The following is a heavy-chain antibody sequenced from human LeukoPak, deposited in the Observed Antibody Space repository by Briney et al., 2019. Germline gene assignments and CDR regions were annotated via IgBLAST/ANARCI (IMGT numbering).Heavy chain of an antibody. J-gene: IGHJ4*02. CDR1: GYTFTSYY. CDR3: ARDLTYYDILTGYYSRYYFDY. D-gene: IGHD3-9*01. V-gene: IGHV1-46*01. Sequence: GASVKVSCKASGYTFTSYYMHWVRQAPGQGLEWMGIINPSGGSTSYAQKFQGRVTMTRDTSTSTVYMELSSLRSEDTAVYYRARDLTYYDILTGYYSRYYFDYWGQGTLVTVSS. CDR2: INPSGGST.